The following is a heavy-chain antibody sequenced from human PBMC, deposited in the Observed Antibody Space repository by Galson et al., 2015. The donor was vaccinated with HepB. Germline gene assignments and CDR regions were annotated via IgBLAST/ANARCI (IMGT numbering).Heavy chain of an antibody. Sequence: SLRLSCAASGFTFSSYSMNWVRQAPGKGLEWVSSISSSSSYIYYADSVKGRFTISRDNAKNSLYLQMNSLRAEDTAVYYCARDIGTTVVTPWDYWGQGTLVTVSS. CDR3: ARDIGTTVVTPWDY. CDR2: ISSSSSYI. CDR1: GFTFSSYS. D-gene: IGHD4-23*01. J-gene: IGHJ4*02. V-gene: IGHV3-21*01.